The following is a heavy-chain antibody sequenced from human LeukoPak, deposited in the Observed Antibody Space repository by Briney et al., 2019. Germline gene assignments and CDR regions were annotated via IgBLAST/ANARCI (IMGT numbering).Heavy chain of an antibody. CDR2: IRSKANNYAT. D-gene: IGHD1-26*01. CDR3: TKSSGSYSFDY. Sequence: GGSLKLSCAASGFTFSSSAMHWVRQASGKGLEWVGRIRSKANNYATVYAASVKGRFTISRDDSKNTAYLQMNSLKTEDTAVYYCTKSSGSYSFDYWGQGTLVTVSS. CDR1: GFTFSSSA. V-gene: IGHV3-73*01. J-gene: IGHJ4*02.